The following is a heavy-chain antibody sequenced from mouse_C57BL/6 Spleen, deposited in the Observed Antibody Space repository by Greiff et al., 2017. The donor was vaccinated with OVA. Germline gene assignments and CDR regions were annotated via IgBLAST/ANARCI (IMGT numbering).Heavy chain of an antibody. CDR3: AKKGTTVEGFAY. D-gene: IGHD1-1*01. Sequence: VQGVESGPGLVQPSQSLSITCTVSGFSLTSYGVHWVRQSPGKGLEWLGVIWRGGSTDYNAAFMSRLSITKDNSKSQVFFKMNSLQADDTAIYYCAKKGTTVEGFAYWGQGTLVTVSA. J-gene: IGHJ3*01. CDR1: GFSLTSYG. V-gene: IGHV2-5*01. CDR2: IWRGGST.